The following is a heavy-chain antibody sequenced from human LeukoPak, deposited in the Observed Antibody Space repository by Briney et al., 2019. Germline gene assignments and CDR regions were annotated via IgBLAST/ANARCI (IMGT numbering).Heavy chain of an antibody. Sequence: GGSLRLSCAASGFTFSSYAMNWVRQAPGKGLEWVSGISANGGSTYYADSAKGRFIISRDNSKNTLYLQMNSLRAEDTAVFYCAKDSKAARPYYFDYWGQGTLVTVSS. J-gene: IGHJ4*02. CDR1: GFTFSSYA. CDR2: ISANGGST. V-gene: IGHV3-23*01. D-gene: IGHD6-6*01. CDR3: AKDSKAARPYYFDY.